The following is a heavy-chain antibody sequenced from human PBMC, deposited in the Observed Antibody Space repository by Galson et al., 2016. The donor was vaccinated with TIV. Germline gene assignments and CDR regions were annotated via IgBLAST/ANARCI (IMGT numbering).Heavy chain of an antibody. D-gene: IGHD6-19*01. J-gene: IGHJ3*01. V-gene: IGHV4-61*01. Sequence: LSLTCAVSGASVSSGNYYWTWIRQPPGKGLECIGYIFSSGSTKYNPSLKSRVAISVDTSRNQFSLKLTSVTAVDTAVYYCASDSLGSGYNSGWEGFDLWCQGTMVTVSS. CDR1: GASVSSGNYY. CDR3: ASDSLGSGYNSGWEGFDL. CDR2: IFSSGST.